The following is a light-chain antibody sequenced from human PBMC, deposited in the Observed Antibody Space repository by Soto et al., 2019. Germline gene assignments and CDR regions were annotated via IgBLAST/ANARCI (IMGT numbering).Light chain of an antibody. CDR2: GAS. CDR1: QSVSSSY. J-gene: IGKJ2*01. Sequence: EIVLTQSPGTLSLSPGERATLSCRASQSVSSSYLAWCQQKPGQAPRLRIYGASSRATGIPDRFSGSGSGTDFTLTISRLEPEDFAVYYCQQYGSSPPSYTFGQGTKLEIK. CDR3: QQYGSSPPSYT. V-gene: IGKV3-20*01.